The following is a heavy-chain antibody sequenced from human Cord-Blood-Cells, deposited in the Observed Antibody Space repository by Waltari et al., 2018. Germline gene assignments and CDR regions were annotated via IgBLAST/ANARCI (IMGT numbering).Heavy chain of an antibody. V-gene: IGHV4-34*01. CDR3: ARGDGLRDY. J-gene: IGHJ4*02. CDR1: GGSLSGSY. D-gene: IGHD4-17*01. CDR2: INHSGST. Sequence: QVQLQQWGAGLLKPSETLSLTCAVYGGSLSGSYWSWIRHPPGKGLEWIGEINHSGSTNYNPSLKSRVTISVDTSKNQFSLKLSSVTAADTAVYYCARGDGLRDYWGQGTLVTVSS.